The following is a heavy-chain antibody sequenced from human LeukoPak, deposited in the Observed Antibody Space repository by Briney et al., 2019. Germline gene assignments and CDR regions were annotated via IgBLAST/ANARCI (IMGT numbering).Heavy chain of an antibody. V-gene: IGHV3-23*01. D-gene: IGHD5-18*01. Sequence: GGSLRLSCAASGFVFSSYVMSWVRQAPGTGLEWVSAISGSGGGTYYGDSVKGRFTISRDNSKNTLYLQMNSLRAEDTAVYYCAKDAASAMVSMYDYWGQGTLVTVSS. J-gene: IGHJ4*02. CDR2: ISGSGGGT. CDR3: AKDAASAMVSMYDY. CDR1: GFVFSSYV.